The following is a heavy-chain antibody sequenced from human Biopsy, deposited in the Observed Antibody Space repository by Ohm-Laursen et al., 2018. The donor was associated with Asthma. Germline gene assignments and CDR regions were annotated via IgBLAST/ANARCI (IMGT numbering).Heavy chain of an antibody. Sequence: SGTLSLTCGVYPGSFSGFFWTWIRQSPGKGLEWIGETNERGVTNNNPSLKSRVIISIDTYWNRVSLKLTSVTAADTAVYYCARGPELDVWGQGTTVTVSS. CDR3: ARGPELDV. CDR2: TNERGVT. CDR1: PGSFSGFF. J-gene: IGHJ6*02. V-gene: IGHV4-34*01.